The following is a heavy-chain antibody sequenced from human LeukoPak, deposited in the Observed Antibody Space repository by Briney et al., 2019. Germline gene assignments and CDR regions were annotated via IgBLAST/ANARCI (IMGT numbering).Heavy chain of an antibody. D-gene: IGHD4-17*01. CDR1: GFAFNDYG. Sequence: GRSLRLSCAASGFAFNDYGMHWLRQAPGRGLERVAVISYDGSNKYYADSVKGRFTISRDNSKNTLYLQMNSLRAEDTAVYYCARDETVTPQWYFDLWGRGTLVTVSS. CDR2: ISYDGSNK. CDR3: ARDETVTPQWYFDL. V-gene: IGHV3-30*03. J-gene: IGHJ2*01.